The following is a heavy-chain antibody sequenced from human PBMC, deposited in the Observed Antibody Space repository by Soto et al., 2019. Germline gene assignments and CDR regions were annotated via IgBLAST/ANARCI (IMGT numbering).Heavy chain of an antibody. J-gene: IGHJ6*02. D-gene: IGHD2-2*01. V-gene: IGHV3-33*01. CDR2: IWYDGSNK. CDR3: AREGGLVVPALFYYYYGMDV. Sequence: GGSLRLSWAASGFTFSSYGMHWVRQAPGKGLEWVAVIWYDGSNKYYADSVKGRFTISRDNSKNTLYLQMNSLRAEDTAVYYCAREGGLVVPALFYYYYGMDVWGQGTTVTVSS. CDR1: GFTFSSYG.